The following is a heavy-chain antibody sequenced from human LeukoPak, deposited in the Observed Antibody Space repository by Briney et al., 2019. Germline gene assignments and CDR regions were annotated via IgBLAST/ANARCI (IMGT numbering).Heavy chain of an antibody. V-gene: IGHV3-53*01. CDR2: IYSGGST. Sequence: GGSLRLSCAASGFTVSSNYMSWVRQAPGKGLEWVSVIYSGGSTYYADSVKGRFTISRDNAKNSLYLQMNSLRAEDTAVYYCARAPTSYYDFWSGYYTGAGDYYFDYWGQGTLVTVPS. CDR3: ARAPTSYYDFWSGYYTGAGDYYFDY. D-gene: IGHD3-3*01. CDR1: GFTVSSNY. J-gene: IGHJ4*02.